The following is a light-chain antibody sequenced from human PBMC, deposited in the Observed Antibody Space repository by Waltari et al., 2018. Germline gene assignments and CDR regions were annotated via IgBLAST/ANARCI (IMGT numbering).Light chain of an antibody. J-gene: IGKJ2*02. Sequence: TLYVSPGERATLSCRASQTVNANLAWYQRTPGQAPRLLIYDASKRATGIPARFSGSGSGTDFTLTISSLQSEDFGIYYCHHYNTWPPGTFGQGTKLDNK. V-gene: IGKV3-15*01. CDR3: HHYNTWPPGT. CDR2: DAS. CDR1: QTVNAN.